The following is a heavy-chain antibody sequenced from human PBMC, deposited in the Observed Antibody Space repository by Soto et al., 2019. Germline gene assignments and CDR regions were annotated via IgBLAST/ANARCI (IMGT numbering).Heavy chain of an antibody. CDR1: GYTFTIYA. CDR3: ARDREYYDAFQY. Sequence: QVQLVQSGAEVKKPGASVKVSCKASGYTFTIYAMNWVRLAPGQGLEWMGWINAGNDNTNYSQKFQGRVTLTRDTSASTAYMELSSLRSECQAENFCARDREYYDAFQYRGQVTLVTVAS. J-gene: IGHJ4*02. CDR2: INAGNDNT. V-gene: IGHV1-3*01. D-gene: IGHD3-22*01.